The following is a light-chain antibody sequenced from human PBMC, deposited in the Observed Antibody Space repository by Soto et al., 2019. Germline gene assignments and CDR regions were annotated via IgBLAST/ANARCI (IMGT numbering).Light chain of an antibody. Sequence: QAVVTQEPSLTESPGGTVTLTCAVYTGAVTSSNYPNWFQQKPGQAPRALIYSTNHKYSWTPARFSGSLLGGKAALTLSGVQPEDEADYYCLLYYGGQLGVFGGGTKLTVL. CDR2: STN. V-gene: IGLV7-43*01. CDR1: TGAVTSSNY. CDR3: LLYYGGQLGV. J-gene: IGLJ2*01.